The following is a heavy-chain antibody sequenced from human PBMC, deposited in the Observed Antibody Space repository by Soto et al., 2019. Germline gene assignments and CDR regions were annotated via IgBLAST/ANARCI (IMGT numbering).Heavy chain of an antibody. CDR3: ARDFAWNYDY. CDR1: GFSFSSYT. J-gene: IGHJ4*02. Sequence: VQLVESGGGVVQPGGSLRLSCAASGFSFSSYTMHWVRQAPGQGLEWLSFMSKDGGLKDYADSVKGRFTISRDNSKNTLYLQMNGLRTEDSAIYYCARDFAWNYDYWGQGILVTVSS. V-gene: IGHV3-30-3*01. CDR2: MSKDGGLK. D-gene: IGHD2-21*01.